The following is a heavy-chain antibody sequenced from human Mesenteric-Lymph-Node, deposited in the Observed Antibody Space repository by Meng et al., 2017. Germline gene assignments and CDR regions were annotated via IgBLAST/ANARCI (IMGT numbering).Heavy chain of an antibody. V-gene: IGHV3-23*01. D-gene: IGHD6-13*01. J-gene: IGHJ4*02. Sequence: EVQLLESGGGLVQPGGSLRLSCAASAFTSTNYAISWVRQAPGKGLEWVSTISDSGGRIFYADSVKGRFTISRDNSKNTVYLQMNSLRVEDTAIYYCAKRVEWQQLAPFDYWGRGTLVTVSS. CDR3: AKRVEWQQLAPFDY. CDR1: AFTSTNYA. CDR2: ISDSGGRI.